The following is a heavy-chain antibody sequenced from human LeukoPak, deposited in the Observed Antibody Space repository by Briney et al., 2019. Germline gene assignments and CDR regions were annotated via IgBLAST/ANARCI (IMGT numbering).Heavy chain of an antibody. Sequence: SVKVSCKASGGTFSSYAISWVRQAPGQGLEWMGRIIPILGIANYAQKFQGRVTITADKSTSTAYMELSRLRSDDTAVYYCARGYYYDSSGYYPRINWFDPWGQGTLVTVSS. CDR3: ARGYYYDSSGYYPRINWFDP. J-gene: IGHJ5*02. V-gene: IGHV1-69*04. D-gene: IGHD3-22*01. CDR1: GGTFSSYA. CDR2: IIPILGIA.